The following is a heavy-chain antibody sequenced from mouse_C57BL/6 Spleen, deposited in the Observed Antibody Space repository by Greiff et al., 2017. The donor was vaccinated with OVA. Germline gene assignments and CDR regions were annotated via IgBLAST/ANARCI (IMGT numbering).Heavy chain of an antibody. CDR1: GYTFTDYE. V-gene: IGHV1-15*01. D-gene: IGHD1-1*01. CDR2: IDPETGGT. Sequence: QVQLQQSGAELVRPGASVTLSCKASGYTFTDYEMHWVKQTPVHGLEWIGAIDPETGGTAYNQKFKGKAILTADKSSSTAYMELRSLTSEDSAVYYCTREGYYGSSLYFDYWGQGTTLTVSS. J-gene: IGHJ2*01. CDR3: TREGYYGSSLYFDY.